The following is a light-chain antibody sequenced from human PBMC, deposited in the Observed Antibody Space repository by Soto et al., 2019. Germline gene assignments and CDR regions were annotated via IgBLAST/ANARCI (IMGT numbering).Light chain of an antibody. CDR1: SSNFGAGYD. CDR2: ANN. J-gene: IGLJ3*02. Sequence: QSVLTQPPSVSGAPGQRVTISCTGSSSNFGAGYDVHWYQQRPGTAPKLLIYANNNRPSGIPDRFSGSRSGTSASLAITGLRPEDEADYSCQSYDGSRSSAWVFGGGTKLTVL. CDR3: QSYDGSRSSAWV. V-gene: IGLV1-40*01.